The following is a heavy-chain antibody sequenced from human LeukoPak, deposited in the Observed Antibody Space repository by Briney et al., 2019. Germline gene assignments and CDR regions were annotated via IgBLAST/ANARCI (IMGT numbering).Heavy chain of an antibody. V-gene: IGHV4-38-2*02. CDR3: ARDSYAASPPI. CDR1: GYSISSGYY. Sequence: SETLSLTCTVSGYSISSGYYWGWIRQPPGKGLEWIGSIYHSGRTYYNPSLKSRVTISLDTSKNQFSLRLTSLTAADTAMYYCARDSYAASPPIWGQGTMVTVSS. CDR2: IYHSGRT. J-gene: IGHJ3*02. D-gene: IGHD2-2*01.